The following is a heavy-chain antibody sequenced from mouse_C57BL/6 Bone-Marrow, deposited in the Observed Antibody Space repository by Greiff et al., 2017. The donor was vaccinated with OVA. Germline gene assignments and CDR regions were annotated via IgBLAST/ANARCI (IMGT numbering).Heavy chain of an antibody. Sequence: EVQLMESGPGLVKPSQSLSLTCSVPGYSITSGYYWNWIRQFPGNKLEWMGYISYDGSNNYNPSLKNRISITRDTSKNQFFLKLNSVTTEDTATYYCARDEVTTVVATDAMDYWGQGTSVTVSS. D-gene: IGHD1-1*01. CDR2: ISYDGSN. CDR1: GYSITSGYY. CDR3: ARDEVTTVVATDAMDY. J-gene: IGHJ4*01. V-gene: IGHV3-6*01.